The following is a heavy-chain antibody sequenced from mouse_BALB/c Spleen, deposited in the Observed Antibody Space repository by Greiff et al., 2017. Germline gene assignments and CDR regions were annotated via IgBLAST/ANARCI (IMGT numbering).Heavy chain of an antibody. Sequence: VQLQESGAELVRPGASVTLSCKASGYTFTDYEMHWVKQTPVHGLEWIGAIDPETGGTAYNQKFKGKATLTADKSSSTAYMELRSLTSEDSAVYYCTRGGYYSSWFAYWGQGTLVTVSA. CDR1: GYTFTDYE. CDR2: IDPETGGT. CDR3: TRGGYYSSWFAY. V-gene: IGHV1-15*01. D-gene: IGHD2-3*01. J-gene: IGHJ3*01.